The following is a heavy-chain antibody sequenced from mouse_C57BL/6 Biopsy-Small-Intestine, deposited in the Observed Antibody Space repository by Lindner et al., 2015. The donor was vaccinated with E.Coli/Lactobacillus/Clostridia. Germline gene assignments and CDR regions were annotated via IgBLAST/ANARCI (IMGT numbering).Heavy chain of an antibody. V-gene: IGHV1-42*01. CDR2: INPSTGGT. CDR3: ARSYYDNLDF. CDR1: GYSFTGYY. Sequence: VQLQESGPELVKPGASVKISCKASGYSFTGYYMNWVKQSPEKSLEWIGEINPSTGGTAYNQKFKAKATLTVDKSSSIAYMQLKSLTTEDSVVYYCARSYYDNLDFWGQGTTLTVSS. D-gene: IGHD2-10*01. J-gene: IGHJ2*01.